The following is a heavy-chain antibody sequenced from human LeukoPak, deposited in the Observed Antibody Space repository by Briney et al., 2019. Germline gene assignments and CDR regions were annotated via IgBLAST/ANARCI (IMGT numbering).Heavy chain of an antibody. CDR2: ISWDGGST. V-gene: IGHV3-43D*03. D-gene: IGHD3-22*01. Sequence: PGGSLRLSCAASGFTFDDYAMHWVRQAPGKVLEWVSLISWDGGSTYYADSVKGRFTISRDNSKNSLYLQMNSLRAEDTALYYCAKEASSGYTYYFDYWGQGTLVTVSS. CDR3: AKEASSGYTYYFDY. CDR1: GFTFDDYA. J-gene: IGHJ4*02.